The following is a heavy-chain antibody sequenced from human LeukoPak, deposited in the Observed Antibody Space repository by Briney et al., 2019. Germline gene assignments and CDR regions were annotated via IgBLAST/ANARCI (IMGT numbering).Heavy chain of an antibody. CDR1: GFTFSRYG. J-gene: IGHJ4*02. CDR2: IRYDGSNK. V-gene: IGHV3-30*02. CDR3: AKTLLRFLEYQFDY. D-gene: IGHD3-3*01. Sequence: GGSLRLSCAASGFTFSRYGMHWVRQAPGKGLEWVAFIRYDGSNKYYADSVKGRFTISRDNSKNTLYLQMNSLRAEDTAVYYCAKTLLRFLEYQFDYWGQGTLVTVSS.